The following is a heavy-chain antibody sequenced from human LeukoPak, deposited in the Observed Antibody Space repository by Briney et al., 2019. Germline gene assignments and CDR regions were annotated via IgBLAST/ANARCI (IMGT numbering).Heavy chain of an antibody. CDR3: AKAPGGYYYGSGSLDY. D-gene: IGHD3-10*01. CDR1: GFTFSSYA. V-gene: IGHV3-23*01. J-gene: IGHJ4*02. Sequence: AGGSLRLSCVASGFTFSSYAMSWVRQPPGKGLEWVSAISGSGGSTYYADSEKRRFTISRDNSKNHPYLQMNSLRAEDTAVYYCAKAPGGYYYGSGSLDYWGQGTLVTVSS. CDR2: ISGSGGST.